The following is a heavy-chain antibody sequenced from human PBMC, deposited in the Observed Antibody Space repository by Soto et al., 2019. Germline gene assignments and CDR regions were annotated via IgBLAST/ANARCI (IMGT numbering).Heavy chain of an antibody. CDR2: IIPIFGTA. J-gene: IGHJ4*02. D-gene: IGHD3-10*01. V-gene: IGHV1-69*06. Sequence: GASVKVSCKASGGTFSSYAISWVRQAPGQGLEWMGGIIPIFGTANYAQKFQGRVTITADKSTSTAYMELSSLRSEDTAVYYCARTGAPRAHYFDYWGQGTLVTVSS. CDR3: ARTGAPRAHYFDY. CDR1: GGTFSSYA.